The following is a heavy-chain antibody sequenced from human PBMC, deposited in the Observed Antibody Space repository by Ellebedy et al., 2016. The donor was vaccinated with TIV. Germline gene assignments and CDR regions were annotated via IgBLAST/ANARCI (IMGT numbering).Heavy chain of an antibody. CDR3: ARDPVGVGPAFDV. CDR2: ITESGGNT. CDR1: GLTFSSHA. D-gene: IGHD4-23*01. V-gene: IGHV3-23*01. J-gene: IGHJ3*01. Sequence: GESLKISCAASGLTFSSHAMSWVRQAPGKGLEWVSSITESGGNTYYADSVKGRFTISRDNSKDTLFLQMHSLRAEDTAIYFCARDPVGVGPAFDVWGKGTMVTVSS.